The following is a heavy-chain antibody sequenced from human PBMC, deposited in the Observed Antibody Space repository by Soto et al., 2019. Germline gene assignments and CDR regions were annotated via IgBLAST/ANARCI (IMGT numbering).Heavy chain of an antibody. Sequence: SETLSLTCTVSGGSISSSNWWSWVRQPPGKGLEWIGYIYHSGSTNYNPSLKSRVTISLDKSKNQFSLKLSSVTAADTAVYYCARRYGSCFDYWGQGTLVTVSS. V-gene: IGHV4-4*02. D-gene: IGHD5-18*01. CDR1: GGSISSSNW. CDR2: IYHSGST. CDR3: ARRYGSCFDY. J-gene: IGHJ4*02.